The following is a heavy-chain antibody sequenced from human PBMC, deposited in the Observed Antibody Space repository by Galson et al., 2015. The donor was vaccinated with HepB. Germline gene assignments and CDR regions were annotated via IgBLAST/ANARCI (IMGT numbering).Heavy chain of an antibody. V-gene: IGHV3-33*03. CDR3: AKDAMKSSYYFDH. CDR1: GSSVSNYG. J-gene: IGHJ4*02. D-gene: IGHD6-6*01. Sequence: SLRLSCAASGSSVSNYGMHWVRQAPGKGLEWVAVMWSDGINKYYGDSVKGRFTISRDKSKNTLFLQMNSLRVEDTAVYYCAKDAMKSSYYFDHWGQGTLVTVSS. CDR2: MWSDGINK.